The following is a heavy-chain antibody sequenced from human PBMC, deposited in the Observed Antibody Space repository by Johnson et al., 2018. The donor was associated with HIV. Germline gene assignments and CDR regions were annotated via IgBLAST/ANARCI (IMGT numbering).Heavy chain of an antibody. Sequence: VQLVESGGGLVKPGGSLRLSCAASEFTYSDFYINWVRQAPGKGLEWVANIKQDGSEKYYVDSVKGRFTISRDNAKNTLYLQMNSLRAEDTAVYYCARYSSGWQGLDAFDIWGQGTMVTVSS. CDR2: IKQDGSEK. J-gene: IGHJ3*02. CDR1: EFTYSDFY. D-gene: IGHD6-19*01. CDR3: ARYSSGWQGLDAFDI. V-gene: IGHV3-7*02.